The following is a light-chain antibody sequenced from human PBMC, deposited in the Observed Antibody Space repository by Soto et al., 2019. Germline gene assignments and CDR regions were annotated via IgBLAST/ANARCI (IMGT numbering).Light chain of an antibody. V-gene: IGKV3-20*01. CDR2: GAS. J-gene: IGKJ4*01. CDR1: QSVSSSY. Sequence: EIVLTQSPGTLSLSPGERATLSCRASQSVSSSYLAWYQQKPGQAPRRLIYGASSRATGIPDRFSGSGSGADFALTISRLEPEDFAVYYCQHYGSSLLTFGGGTKVEIK. CDR3: QHYGSSLLT.